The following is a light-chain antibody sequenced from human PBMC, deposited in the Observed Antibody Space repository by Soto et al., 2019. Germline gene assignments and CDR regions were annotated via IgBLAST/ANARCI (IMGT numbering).Light chain of an antibody. V-gene: IGKV2-28*01. CDR2: LGS. J-gene: IGKJ2*01. Sequence: DVVMTQSPLSLPVTPGEPASISCRSSQSLRHSNGYTYLDWYLQKPGQSPQLLVYLGSNRASGVPDRFSGSGSGTDVTLKISRVEAEDVGVYYCMQSLHAPYTFGQGTKLEIK. CDR1: QSLRHSNGYTY. CDR3: MQSLHAPYT.